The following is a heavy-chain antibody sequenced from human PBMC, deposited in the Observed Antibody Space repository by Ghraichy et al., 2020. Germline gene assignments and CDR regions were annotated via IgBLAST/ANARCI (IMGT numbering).Heavy chain of an antibody. V-gene: IGHV4-34*01. J-gene: IGHJ5*02. CDR2: INHSGST. D-gene: IGHD3-10*01. Sequence: SETLSLTCAVYGGSFSGYYWSWIRQPPGKGLEWIGEINHSGSTNYNPSLKSRVTISVDTSKNQFSLKLSSVTAADTAVYYCARGRMVRGVKRYNWFDPWGQGTLVTVSS. CDR3: ARGRMVRGVKRYNWFDP. CDR1: GGSFSGYY.